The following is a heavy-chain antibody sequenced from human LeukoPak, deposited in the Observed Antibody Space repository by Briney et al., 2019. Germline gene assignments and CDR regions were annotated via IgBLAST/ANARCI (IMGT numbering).Heavy chain of an antibody. CDR3: ARDSYVDSEAVRWFDP. V-gene: IGHV3-66*01. D-gene: IGHD4-17*01. J-gene: IGHJ5*02. CDR2: IYRGGPT. CDR1: GLTVTSNY. Sequence: PRGALRVSCVASGLTVTSNYMSRVRQAPREGLEWVSVIYRGGPTYYADSVKGRFTISRDNSKNTLCLQMNSLRAEDTAVYYCARDSYVDSEAVRWFDPWGQGTLVTVSS.